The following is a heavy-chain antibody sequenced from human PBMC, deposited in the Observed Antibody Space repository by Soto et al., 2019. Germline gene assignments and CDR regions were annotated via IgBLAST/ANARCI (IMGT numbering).Heavy chain of an antibody. J-gene: IGHJ4*02. Sequence: GGSLRLSCAASGLTFSSYAMHWVRQAPGKGLEWVAVISYDGSNKYYADSVKGRFTISRDNSKNTLYLQMNSLRAEDTAVYYCAKDGGRPVSGFDYWGQGTLVTVSS. CDR1: GLTFSSYA. V-gene: IGHV3-30-3*01. CDR2: ISYDGSNK. D-gene: IGHD2-15*01. CDR3: AKDGGRPVSGFDY.